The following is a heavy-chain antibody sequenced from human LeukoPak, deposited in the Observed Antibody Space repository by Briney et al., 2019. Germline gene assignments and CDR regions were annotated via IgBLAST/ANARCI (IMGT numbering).Heavy chain of an antibody. Sequence: ASETLSLTCAAYGGSFSGYYWSWLRQPPGKGLEWIGEINHSGSTNYNPSLKSRVTISVDTSKNQFSLKLSSVTAADTAVYYCASQYGAYWYFDLWGRGTLVTVSS. J-gene: IGHJ2*01. CDR1: GGSFSGYY. D-gene: IGHD2-8*01. CDR2: INHSGST. V-gene: IGHV4-34*01. CDR3: ASQYGAYWYFDL.